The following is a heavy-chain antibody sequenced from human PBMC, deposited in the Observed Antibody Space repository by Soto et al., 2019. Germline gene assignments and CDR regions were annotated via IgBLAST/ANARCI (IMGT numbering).Heavy chain of an antibody. D-gene: IGHD1-26*01. CDR3: AKGGGLGNWFDP. CDR1: GFTFSSYG. V-gene: IGHV3-30*18. J-gene: IGHJ5*02. Sequence: GGSLRLSCAASGFTFSSYGMHWVRQAPGKGLEWVAVISYDGSNKYYADSVKGRFTISRDNSKNTLYLQMNSLRAEDTAVYYCAKGGGLGNWFDPWGQGTLVTVSS. CDR2: ISYDGSNK.